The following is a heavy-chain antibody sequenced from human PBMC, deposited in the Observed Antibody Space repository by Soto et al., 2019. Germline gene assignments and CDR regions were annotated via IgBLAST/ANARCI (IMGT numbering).Heavy chain of an antibody. CDR3: ARVPQQLGYKYYFDY. D-gene: IGHD6-13*01. V-gene: IGHV4-4*02. CDR1: GGSISSSNW. CDR2: IYHSGST. Sequence: QVQLQESGPGLVKPSGTLSLTCAVSGGSISSSNWWSWVRQPPGKGLEWIGEIYHSGSTNYNPSLKSRATITVDKSKNQFSLKLSSVTAADTAVYYCARVPQQLGYKYYFDYWGQGTLVTVSS. J-gene: IGHJ4*02.